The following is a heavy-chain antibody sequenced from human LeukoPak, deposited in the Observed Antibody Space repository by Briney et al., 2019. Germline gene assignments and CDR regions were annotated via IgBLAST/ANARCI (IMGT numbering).Heavy chain of an antibody. CDR2: ISMSSRTI. Sequence: GGALRLSFAASGFTFSSYSMNWVRQAPGKGREGVSYISMSSRTIYYADCVKGRFIISRDNAKTSVYLKMNSLRAEDTAVYYCASWGYNWNYGRTYYFDYWGQGTLVTVYS. V-gene: IGHV3-48*04. J-gene: IGHJ4*02. D-gene: IGHD1-7*01. CDR3: ASWGYNWNYGRTYYFDY. CDR1: GFTFSSYS.